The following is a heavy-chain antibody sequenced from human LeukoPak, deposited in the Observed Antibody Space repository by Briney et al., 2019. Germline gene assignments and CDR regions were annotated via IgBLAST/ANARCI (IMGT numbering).Heavy chain of an antibody. V-gene: IGHV5-51*01. CDR2: IFPGDSDT. CDR1: GYSFTNYW. D-gene: IGHD3-10*01. Sequence: GESLKISCKGSGYSFTNYWIGWVRQMPGKGLEWMGIIFPGDSDTRYSPSFQGQVIISADRSISTTYLQWSSLKASDTAIYYCARLFGAAAAGWFDPWGQGTLVTVSS. CDR3: ARLFGAAAAGWFDP. J-gene: IGHJ5*02.